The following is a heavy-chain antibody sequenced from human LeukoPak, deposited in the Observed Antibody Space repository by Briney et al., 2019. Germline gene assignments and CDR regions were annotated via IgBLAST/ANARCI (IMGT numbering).Heavy chain of an antibody. CDR3: AKDQQLVGPDY. D-gene: IGHD6-13*01. J-gene: IGHJ4*02. Sequence: GGSLRLSCAASGFTFSSYAMHWVRQAPGKGLEWVAVISYDGSNKYYADSVKGRFTISRDNSKNTLYLQMNSLRAEDTAVYYCAKDQQLVGPDYWGQGTLVTVSS. CDR1: GFTFSSYA. V-gene: IGHV3-30*04. CDR2: ISYDGSNK.